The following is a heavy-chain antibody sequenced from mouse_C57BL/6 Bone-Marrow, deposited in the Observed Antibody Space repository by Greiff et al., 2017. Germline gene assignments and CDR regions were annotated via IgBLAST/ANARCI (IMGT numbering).Heavy chain of an antibody. CDR1: GYAFSSYW. CDR3: ARRRAYRNYLWFAY. J-gene: IGHJ3*01. CDR2: IYPGDGDT. Sequence: VQLQQSGAELVKPGASVKISCKASGYAFSSYWMNWVKQRPGKGLEWIGQIYPGDGDTNYNGKFKGKATLTADKSSSTAYMQLSSLTSEDSAVYFGARRRAYRNYLWFAYWGQGTLVTVSA. D-gene: IGHD2-5*01. V-gene: IGHV1-80*01.